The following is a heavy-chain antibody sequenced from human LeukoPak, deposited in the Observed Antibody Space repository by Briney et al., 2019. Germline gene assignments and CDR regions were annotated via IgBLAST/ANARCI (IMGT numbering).Heavy chain of an antibody. D-gene: IGHD2-21*02. CDR1: GYTFTGYY. V-gene: IGHV1-2*06. Sequence: GASVKVPCKASGYTFTGYYMHWVRQAPGQGLEWMGRINPNSGGTNYAQKFQGRVTMTGDTSISTAYMELSRLRSDDTAVYYCARYCGGDCSDDAFDIWGQGTMVTVSS. CDR3: ARYCGGDCSDDAFDI. J-gene: IGHJ3*02. CDR2: INPNSGGT.